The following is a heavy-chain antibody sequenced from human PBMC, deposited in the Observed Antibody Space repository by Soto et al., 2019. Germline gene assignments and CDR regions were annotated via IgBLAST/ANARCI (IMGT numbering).Heavy chain of an antibody. CDR3: AREIMYYYDSSGKGDY. CDR1: GFTFSSYS. V-gene: IGHV3-21*01. Sequence: EVQLVESGGGLVKPGGSLRLSCAASGFTFSSYSMNWVRQAPGKGLEWVSSISSSSSYIYYADSVKGRFTISRDNAKNSLYLQMNSLRAEDTAVYYCAREIMYYYDSSGKGDYWGQGTLVTVSS. D-gene: IGHD3-22*01. CDR2: ISSSSSYI. J-gene: IGHJ4*02.